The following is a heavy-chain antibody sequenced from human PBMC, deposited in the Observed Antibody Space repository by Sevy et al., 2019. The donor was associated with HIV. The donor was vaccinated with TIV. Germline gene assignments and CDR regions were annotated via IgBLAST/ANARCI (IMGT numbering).Heavy chain of an antibody. D-gene: IGHD4-17*01. V-gene: IGHV4-31*03. Sequence: SETLSLTCTVSGGSISSGGYYWSWIRQHPGKGLEWIGYIYYSGSTYYNPSLKSRVTISVDTSKNQFSLKLSSVTAADTAVYYCARYPVDYGGNSVFDYWGQEPWSPSPQ. J-gene: IGHJ4*01. CDR3: ARYPVDYGGNSVFDY. CDR2: IYYSGST. CDR1: GGSISSGGYY.